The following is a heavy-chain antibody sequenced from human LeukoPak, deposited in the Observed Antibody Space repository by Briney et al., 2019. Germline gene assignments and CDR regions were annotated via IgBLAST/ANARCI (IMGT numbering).Heavy chain of an antibody. J-gene: IGHJ4*02. D-gene: IGHD3-9*01. V-gene: IGHV3-21*06. Sequence: GGSLRLSCAASGFTSRSYSMNWVCQAPGKGLEWVSSISSSSSYIYYADSVKGRFTISRDNAKNSLYLQMNSLRAEDTAVYYCARTYYDILTGDPDYFDYWGQGTLVTVSS. CDR2: ISSSSSYI. CDR3: ARTYYDILTGDPDYFDY. CDR1: GFTSRSYS.